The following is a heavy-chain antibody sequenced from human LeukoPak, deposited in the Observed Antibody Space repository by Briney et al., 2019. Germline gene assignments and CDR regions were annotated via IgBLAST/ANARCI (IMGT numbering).Heavy chain of an antibody. CDR1: GYSISSGYY. D-gene: IGHD6-19*01. J-gene: IGHJ5*02. CDR3: ARLLGVAGTEWFDP. V-gene: IGHV4-38-2*02. CDR2: IYHSGST. Sequence: PSETLSLTCTVSGYSISSGYYWGWIRQPPGKGLEWIGSIYHSGSTYYNPSLKSRVTISVDTSKNQFSLKLSSVTAADTAVYYCARLLGVAGTEWFDPWGQGTLVTVSS.